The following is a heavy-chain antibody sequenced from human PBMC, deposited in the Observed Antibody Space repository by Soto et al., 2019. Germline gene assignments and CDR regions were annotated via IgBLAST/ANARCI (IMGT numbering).Heavy chain of an antibody. CDR1: GFTFSSYA. D-gene: IGHD3-3*01. Sequence: EVQLLESGGGVVQPGGSLRLSCAASGFTFSSYALNWVRQAPGKGLEWVSVISGSGDNTYYADSVEGRFTISRDHSQNTLYLQMNSLRAEDTAVYYCAKDLGTDDFWSAYYTYYYMDVWGKGTTVTVSS. J-gene: IGHJ6*03. V-gene: IGHV3-23*01. CDR2: ISGSGDNT. CDR3: AKDLGTDDFWSAYYTYYYMDV.